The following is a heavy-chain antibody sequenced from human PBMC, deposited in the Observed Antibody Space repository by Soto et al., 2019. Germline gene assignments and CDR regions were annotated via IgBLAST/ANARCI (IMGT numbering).Heavy chain of an antibody. Sequence: PSVKVSCKASGGTFSNYVVNWVRQAPGQGLEWMGRIIPISGAANYAQKFQGRVTITADKSTSTSYMELSSLRSEDTAVYYCARDMTRTVVPYFDFWGQGTRVTVSS. J-gene: IGHJ4*02. CDR2: IIPISGAA. D-gene: IGHD1-7*01. CDR3: ARDMTRTVVPYFDF. V-gene: IGHV1-69*06. CDR1: GGTFSNYV.